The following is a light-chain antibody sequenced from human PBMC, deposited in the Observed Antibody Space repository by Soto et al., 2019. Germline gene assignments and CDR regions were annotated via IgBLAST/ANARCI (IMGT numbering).Light chain of an antibody. CDR1: SSDVGRYNY. CDR3: SSYRSSSTLEV. Sequence: QSALTQPASVSGSPGQSITISCTGTSSDVGRYNYVSWYQHHPGKAPKLMIYEVSNRPSGVSNRFSGSKSGNTASLTISGLQAEDEADYYCSSYRSSSTLEVFGTGTKLTVL. CDR2: EVS. V-gene: IGLV2-14*01. J-gene: IGLJ1*01.